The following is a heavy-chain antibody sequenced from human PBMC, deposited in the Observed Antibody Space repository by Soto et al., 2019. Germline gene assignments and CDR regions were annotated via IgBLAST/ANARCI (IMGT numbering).Heavy chain of an antibody. CDR3: ARLIVGSTGLDY. CDR1: GFTFSNNY. J-gene: IGHJ4*02. CDR2: SRNKAHSYTT. V-gene: IGHV3-72*01. Sequence: GSLRLSCAASGFTFSNNYMDWVRQAPGKGLEWVGRSRNKAHSYTTEYAASVKGRFTISRDESKNSLYLQMNSLKTEDTAMYYCARLIVGSTGLDYWGQGT. D-gene: IGHD1-26*01.